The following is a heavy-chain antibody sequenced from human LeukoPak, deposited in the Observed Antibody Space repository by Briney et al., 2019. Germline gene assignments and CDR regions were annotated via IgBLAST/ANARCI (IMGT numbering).Heavy chain of an antibody. J-gene: IGHJ4*02. V-gene: IGHV4-61*08. CDR3: ARENPSGYYSRPFDC. CDR2: IYYSGST. D-gene: IGHD3-22*01. CDR1: GGSISSGGYY. Sequence: KPSQTLSLTCAVSGGSISSGGYYWTWIRQPPGKGLEWIGYIYYSGSTNYNPSLKSRVTISVDTSKNQFSLKLSSVTAADTALYYCARENPSGYYSRPFDCWGRGTLVTVSS.